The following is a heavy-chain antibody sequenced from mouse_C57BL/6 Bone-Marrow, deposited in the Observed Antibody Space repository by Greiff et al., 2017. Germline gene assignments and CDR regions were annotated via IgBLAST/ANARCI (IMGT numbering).Heavy chain of an antibody. CDR2: IDPENGDT. Sequence: EVQRVESGAELERPGASVKLSCTASGFNIKDDYMHWVKQRPEQGLEWIGWIDPENGDTEYASKFQGKATITVDTSSNTAYLQLSSLTSEDTAVYYCTRIAYWGQGTLVTVSA. V-gene: IGHV14-4*01. J-gene: IGHJ3*01. CDR3: TRIAY. CDR1: GFNIKDDY.